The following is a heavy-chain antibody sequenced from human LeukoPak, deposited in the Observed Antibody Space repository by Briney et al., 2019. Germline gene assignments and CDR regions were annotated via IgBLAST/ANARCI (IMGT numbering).Heavy chain of an antibody. J-gene: IGHJ6*03. Sequence: PSETLSLTCPVYGGSFSGYYWSWIRQPPGKGLEWIGEINHSGSTNYNPSLKSRVTISVDTSKNQFSLKLSSVTAADTAVYYCARGPAMAQYYYYYYYMDVWGKGTTVTVSS. CDR3: ARGPAMAQYYYYYYYMDV. V-gene: IGHV4-34*01. D-gene: IGHD5-18*01. CDR1: GGSFSGYY. CDR2: INHSGST.